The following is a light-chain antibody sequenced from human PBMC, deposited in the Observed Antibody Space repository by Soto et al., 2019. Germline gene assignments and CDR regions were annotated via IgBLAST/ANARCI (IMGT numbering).Light chain of an antibody. CDR3: QKYGNTPLT. CDR1: QRVSNNY. J-gene: IGKJ4*01. V-gene: IGKV3D-20*01. CDR2: DAS. Sequence: EIVLTQSPATLSLSPRESATLSCGASQRVSNNYLAWYQQKPGLAPRLLIYDASSRATGIPDRFTGSGSGTDFTLTISRLEPEDFAVYYCQKYGNTPLTFGGGTKVEIK.